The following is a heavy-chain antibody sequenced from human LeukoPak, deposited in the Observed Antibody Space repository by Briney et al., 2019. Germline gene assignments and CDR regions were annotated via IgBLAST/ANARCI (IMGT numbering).Heavy chain of an antibody. CDR1: GFTVSSNY. V-gene: IGHV3-53*01. Sequence: GGSLRLSCSASGFTVSSNYMSWVRQAPGKGLEWVSVIYTSGGTYYADSVKGRFTISRDNSKNTLFLQMNSLRAEDTAVYYCARDSSGWYDDYLDYWGQGTLVTVSS. D-gene: IGHD6-19*01. CDR2: IYTSGGT. J-gene: IGHJ4*02. CDR3: ARDSSGWYDDYLDY.